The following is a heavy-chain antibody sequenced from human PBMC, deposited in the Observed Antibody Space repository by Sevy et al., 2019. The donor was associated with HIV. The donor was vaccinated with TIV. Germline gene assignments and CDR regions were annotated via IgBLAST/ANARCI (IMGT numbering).Heavy chain of an antibody. V-gene: IGHV3-53*01. CDR1: GFTVGSNY. J-gene: IGHJ3*02. CDR2: IYSGVTT. D-gene: IGHD3-22*01. Sequence: GGSLRLSCAASGFTVGSNYMSWVRQAPGKGLEWVSIIYSGVTTSYADSVKGRFTISRDNSKNTLYLQMNSLKGEDTAVYYCARVSVYYYDSTGYYTTGNAFDIWGQGTMVTVS. CDR3: ARVSVYYYDSTGYYTTGNAFDI.